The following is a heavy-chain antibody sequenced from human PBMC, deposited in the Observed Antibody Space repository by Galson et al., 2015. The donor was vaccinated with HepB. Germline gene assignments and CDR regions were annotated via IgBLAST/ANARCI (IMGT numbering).Heavy chain of an antibody. CDR2: ISAYNGNT. D-gene: IGHD5-18*01. V-gene: IGHV1-18*01. J-gene: IGHJ4*02. Sequence: SVKVSCKASGYTFTSYGISRVRQAPGQGLEWMGWISAYNGNTNYAQKLQGRVTMTTDTSTSTAYMELRSLRSDDTAVYYCARQSTAVKAGVYDYWGQGTLVTVSS. CDR3: ARQSTAVKAGVYDY. CDR1: GYTFTSYG.